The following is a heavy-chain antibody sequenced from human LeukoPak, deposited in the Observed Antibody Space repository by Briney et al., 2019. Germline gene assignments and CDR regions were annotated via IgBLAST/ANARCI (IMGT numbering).Heavy chain of an antibody. V-gene: IGHV3-30*04. J-gene: IGHJ4*02. CDR3: ARDLGEDPMVRGAVFDY. CDR1: GFTFSSYA. Sequence: GRSLRLSCAASGFTFSSYAMHWVRQAPGKGLEWVAVISYDGSNKYYADSVKGRFTISRDNSKNTLYLQMNSLRAEDTAVYYCARDLGEDPMVRGAVFDYWGQGTLVTVSS. D-gene: IGHD3-10*01. CDR2: ISYDGSNK.